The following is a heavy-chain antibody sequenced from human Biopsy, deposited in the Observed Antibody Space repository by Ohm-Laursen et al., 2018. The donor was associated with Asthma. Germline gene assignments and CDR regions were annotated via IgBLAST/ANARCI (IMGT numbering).Heavy chain of an antibody. D-gene: IGHD4-17*01. J-gene: IGHJ4*02. CDR2: HDHEEGGT. Sequence: ASVKASCKISGYSLTALSMHWVRQAPGQGLEWMGGHDHEEGGTVNAWRFQGRVTMTEDTSTDTAYMELSSLSSDDTAVYYCASDFPKDYVRYNFQFWGQGTLVTVSS. CDR1: GYSLTALS. V-gene: IGHV1-24*01. CDR3: ASDFPKDYVRYNFQF.